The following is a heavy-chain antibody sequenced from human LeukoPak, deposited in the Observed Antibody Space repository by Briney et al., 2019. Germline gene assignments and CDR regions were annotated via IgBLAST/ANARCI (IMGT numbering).Heavy chain of an antibody. J-gene: IGHJ4*02. CDR2: IKQDGSEI. V-gene: IGHV3-7*04. D-gene: IGHD1-14*01. CDR3: ARLLPGMGFDY. CDR1: GFTFSSYW. Sequence: PGGSLGLSCAASGFTFSSYWMSWVRQAPGKGLEWVANIKQDGSEIYSVDSVKGRFTISGDNAKNSLYLQMNSLRAEDTAVYYCARLLPGMGFDYWGQGTLVTVSS.